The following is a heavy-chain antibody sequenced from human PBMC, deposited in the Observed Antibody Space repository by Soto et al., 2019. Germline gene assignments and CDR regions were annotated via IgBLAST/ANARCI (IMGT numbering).Heavy chain of an antibody. CDR3: ARDSKSRYCTNGVCYTDSWFDP. V-gene: IGHV1-3*01. Sequence: ASVKVSCKASGYTFTSYAMHWVRQAPGQRLEWMGWINAGNGNTKYSQKFQGRVTITRDTSASTAYMELSSLRSEDTAVYYCARDSKSRYCTNGVCYTDSWFDPWGQGTLVTVSS. CDR2: INAGNGNT. D-gene: IGHD2-8*01. CDR1: GYTFTSYA. J-gene: IGHJ5*02.